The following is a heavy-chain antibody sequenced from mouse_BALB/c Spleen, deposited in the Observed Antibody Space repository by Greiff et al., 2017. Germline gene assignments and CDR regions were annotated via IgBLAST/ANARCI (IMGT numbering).Heavy chain of an antibody. Sequence: EVQVVESGGGLVKPGGSLKLSCAASGFTFSSYAMSWVRQTPEKRLEWVASISSGGSTYYPDSVKGRFTISRDNARNILYLQMSSLRSEDTAMYYCARDPYDYDAWFAYWGQGTLVTVSA. CDR2: ISSGGST. J-gene: IGHJ3*01. CDR1: GFTFSSYA. CDR3: ARDPYDYDAWFAY. V-gene: IGHV5-6-5*01. D-gene: IGHD2-4*01.